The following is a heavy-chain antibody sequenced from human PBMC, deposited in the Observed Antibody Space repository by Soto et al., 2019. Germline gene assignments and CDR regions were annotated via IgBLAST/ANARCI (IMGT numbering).Heavy chain of an antibody. J-gene: IGHJ4*02. CDR1: GGSISSYY. D-gene: IGHD3-3*01. V-gene: IGHV4-59*08. CDR2: IYYSGST. Sequence: SETLSLTCTVSGGSISSYYWSWIRQPPGKGLEWIGYIYYSGSTNYNPSLKSRVTISVDTSKNQFSLKLSSVTAADTAVYYCARLHYDFWIDYWGQGTLVTVSS. CDR3: ARLHYDFWIDY.